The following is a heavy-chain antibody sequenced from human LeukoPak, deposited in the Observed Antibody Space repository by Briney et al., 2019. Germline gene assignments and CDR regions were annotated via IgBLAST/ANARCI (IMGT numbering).Heavy chain of an antibody. CDR2: ISGSGSST. D-gene: IGHD3-10*01. CDR1: GFTFTICA. V-gene: IGHV3-23*01. CDR3: AKAEGSYKTLIDY. Sequence: GASLRLSCAASGFTFTICAMNWVRQAPGRGLEWVSGISGSGSSTYYADSVKGRFTISRDSSKNTMYLQMSSLRAEDTAVNYCAKAEGSYKTLIDYWGQGTLVTVSS. J-gene: IGHJ4*02.